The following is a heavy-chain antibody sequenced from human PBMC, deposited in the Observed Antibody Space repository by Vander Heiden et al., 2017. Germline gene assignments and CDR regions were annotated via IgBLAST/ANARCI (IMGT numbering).Heavy chain of an antibody. Sequence: EGQLVESGGGWVQPGGSLRLCWAASGFTFSNTWMSWVRQAPGKGLEWVANIKQDGSAKNYMDSVKGRFTVSRNNAENSLFLQMSSLRDEDTAVYYCAKNGGAHGMDVWGQGTTVTVSS. CDR3: AKNGGAHGMDV. CDR1: GFTFSNTW. CDR2: IKQDGSAK. J-gene: IGHJ6*02. V-gene: IGHV3-7*01. D-gene: IGHD4-17*01.